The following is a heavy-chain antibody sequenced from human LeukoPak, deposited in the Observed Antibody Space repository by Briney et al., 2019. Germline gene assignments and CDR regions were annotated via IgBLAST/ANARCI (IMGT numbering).Heavy chain of an antibody. J-gene: IGHJ4*02. CDR2: NSGSGGST. V-gene: IGHV3-23*01. D-gene: IGHD3-22*01. CDR1: GFTFSSYA. Sequence: SGGSLRLPCAASGFTFSSYAMSWVRQAPGKGLEWISANSGSGGSTYYADSVKGRFTISSDNSKNTLYLQMNSLRAEDTAVYYCAKGPDSSGYYNYYFDYWGQGILVTVSS. CDR3: AKGPDSSGYYNYYFDY.